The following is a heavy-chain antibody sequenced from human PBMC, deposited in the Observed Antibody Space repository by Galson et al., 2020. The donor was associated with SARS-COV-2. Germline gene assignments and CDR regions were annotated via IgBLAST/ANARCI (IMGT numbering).Heavy chain of an antibody. Sequence: ETSETLSLTCTVSGGSISRRDSSWGWIRQPPGKGLEWIGIIYDTASTYYNPSLMSRVSISVDTSKNQFSLKLRSVTAPDTAVYYCVRQEAYTFGYDYWGQGTLVTVSS. CDR2: IYDTAST. J-gene: IGHJ4*02. D-gene: IGHD5-18*01. CDR3: VRQEAYTFGYDY. V-gene: IGHV4-39*01. CDR1: GGSISRRDSS.